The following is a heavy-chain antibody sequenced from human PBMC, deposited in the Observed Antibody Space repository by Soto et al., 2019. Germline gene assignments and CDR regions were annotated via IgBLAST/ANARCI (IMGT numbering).Heavy chain of an antibody. Sequence: QAQLVESGGGVVQPGRSLRLSCAASGFTFSSYAMHWVRQAPGKGLEWVAVISYDGSNKYYADSVKGRFTISRDNSKNALYLKMNSLRAEDTAVYYCARDGKGIYRDSSAQTHPPLLLWGQGTMVTVSS. CDR1: GFTFSSYA. D-gene: IGHD3-22*01. CDR3: ARDGKGIYRDSSAQTHPPLLL. J-gene: IGHJ3*01. V-gene: IGHV3-30-3*01. CDR2: ISYDGSNK.